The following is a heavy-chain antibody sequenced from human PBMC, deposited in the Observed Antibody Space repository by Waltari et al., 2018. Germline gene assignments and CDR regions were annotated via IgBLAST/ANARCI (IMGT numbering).Heavy chain of an antibody. D-gene: IGHD1-26*01. CDR2: CDPEHGET. CDR1: AYTLTELS. V-gene: IGHV1-24*01. CDR3: AGHHLLSRSFDH. J-gene: IGHJ4*02. Sequence: QVQLLQSGAEVKKPGASVKVSCKVSAYTLTELSIHWVRQAPGKGLEWMGSCDPEHGETIYAQKFQDRVTMTEDTSTDTTYMELSSLRSDDTAVYYCAGHHLLSRSFDHWGQGTLVTVSS.